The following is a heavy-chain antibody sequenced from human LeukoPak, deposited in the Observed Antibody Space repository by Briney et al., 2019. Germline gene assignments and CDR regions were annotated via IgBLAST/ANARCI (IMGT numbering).Heavy chain of an antibody. CDR2: INPDGSIT. V-gene: IGHV3-74*01. Sequence: GGSLRLSCAVSGFTFSNCWMHGVRQAPGKGLVWVSRINPDGSITNYADSVKGRFTISRDNAKNTLYLQMNSLRAEDTAVYYCAKENWYLDYWGQGTWSPSPQ. CDR1: GFTFSNCW. J-gene: IGHJ4*02. D-gene: IGHD6-13*01. CDR3: AKENWYLDY.